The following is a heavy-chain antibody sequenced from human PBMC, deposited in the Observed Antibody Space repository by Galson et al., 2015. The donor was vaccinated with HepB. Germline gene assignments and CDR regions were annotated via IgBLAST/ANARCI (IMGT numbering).Heavy chain of an antibody. D-gene: IGHD6-19*01. Sequence: SVKVSCKVSGYTLTELSMHWVRQAPGKGLEWMGGFDPEDGETIYAQKFQGRVTMTEDTSTDTAYMELSSLRSEDTAVYYCATTPLYSSGWYLDNWGQGTLVTVSS. J-gene: IGHJ4*02. V-gene: IGHV1-24*01. CDR1: GYTLTELS. CDR3: ATTPLYSSGWYLDN. CDR2: FDPEDGET.